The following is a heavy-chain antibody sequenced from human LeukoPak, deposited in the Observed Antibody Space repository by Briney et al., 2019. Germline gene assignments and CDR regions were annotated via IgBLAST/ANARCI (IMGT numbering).Heavy chain of an antibody. J-gene: IGHJ4*02. Sequence: PSETLSLTCTVSGGSISSYYWSWIRQPPGKGLEWIGYIYYSGSTNYNPSPKSRVTISVDTSKNQFSLKLSSVTAADTAVYYCARDGVAGGFDFWGQGTLVTVSS. CDR3: ARDGVAGGFDF. CDR2: IYYSGST. CDR1: GGSISSYY. D-gene: IGHD6-19*01. V-gene: IGHV4-59*01.